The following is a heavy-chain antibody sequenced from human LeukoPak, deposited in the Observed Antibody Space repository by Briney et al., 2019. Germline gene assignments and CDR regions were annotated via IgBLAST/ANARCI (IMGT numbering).Heavy chain of an antibody. CDR3: AKGTDIVLLSAAIGALHF. V-gene: IGHV3-30-3*01. D-gene: IGHD2-2*01. CDR2: ISYDGSNK. Sequence: GGSLRLSCAASGFTFSSYAMHWVRQAPGKGLEWVAVISYDGSNKYYADSVKGRFTISRDNSKNTLYLQMNSLRAEDTAVYYCAKGTDIVLLSAAIGALHFWGQGTLVTVSS. J-gene: IGHJ4*02. CDR1: GFTFSSYA.